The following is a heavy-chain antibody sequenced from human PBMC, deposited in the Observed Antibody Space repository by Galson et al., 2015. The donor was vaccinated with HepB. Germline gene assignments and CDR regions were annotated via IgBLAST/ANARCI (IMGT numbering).Heavy chain of an antibody. Sequence: SLRLSCAASGFTFSSYSMNWVRQAPGKGLEWVSSISSSSSYIYYADPVKGRFTISRDNAKNSLYLQMNSLRAEDTAVYYCARDTPSGWYGGAFDIWGQGTMVTVSS. CDR3: ARDTPSGWYGGAFDI. CDR1: GFTFSSYS. D-gene: IGHD6-19*01. CDR2: ISSSSSYI. J-gene: IGHJ3*02. V-gene: IGHV3-21*01.